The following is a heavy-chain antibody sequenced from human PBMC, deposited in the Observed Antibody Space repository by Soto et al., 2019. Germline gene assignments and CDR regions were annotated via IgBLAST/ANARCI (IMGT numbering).Heavy chain of an antibody. J-gene: IGHJ3*02. CDR3: ARAYYDTSGQSNTFDI. CDR2: VYYSGST. CDR1: GASICSSH. V-gene: IGHV4-59*01. Sequence: SDTLSLTCTVSGASICSSHWSWIRQSQGKGLEWIGYVYYSGSTNYNPSLKSRVTISVDTSKNQFSLKLSSVTAADTAVYYCARAYYDTSGQSNTFDIWGQGTMVT. D-gene: IGHD3-22*01.